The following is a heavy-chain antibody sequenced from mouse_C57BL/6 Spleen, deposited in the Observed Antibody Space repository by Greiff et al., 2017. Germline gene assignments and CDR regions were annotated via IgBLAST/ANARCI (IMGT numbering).Heavy chain of an antibody. J-gene: IGHJ3*01. CDR2: INPYNGGT. V-gene: IGHV1-19*01. CDR3: AWVLYGNYVAWFAY. CDR1: VYTFTDYY. D-gene: IGHD2-10*02. Sequence: VQLQQSGPVLVKPGASVKMSCKASVYTFTDYYMNWVKQSHGKSLEWIGVINPYNGGTSYNQKFKGKATLTVDKSSSTAYMELNSLTSEDSAVYYCAWVLYGNYVAWFAYWGQGTLVTVSA.